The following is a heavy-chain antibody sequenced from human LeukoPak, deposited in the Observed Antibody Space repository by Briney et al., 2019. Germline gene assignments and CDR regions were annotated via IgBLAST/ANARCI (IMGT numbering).Heavy chain of an antibody. CDR1: GFTFSSYA. Sequence: GGSLRLSCAASGFTFSSYAMSWVRQAPGKGLEWVSAISGSGGSTYYADSVKGRFTISRDNSKNTLFLQMNSLRAEDTAVYYCARDRIDQWLTFDIRGQGTMVTVSS. D-gene: IGHD3-22*01. V-gene: IGHV3-23*01. CDR3: ARDRIDQWLTFDI. J-gene: IGHJ3*02. CDR2: ISGSGGST.